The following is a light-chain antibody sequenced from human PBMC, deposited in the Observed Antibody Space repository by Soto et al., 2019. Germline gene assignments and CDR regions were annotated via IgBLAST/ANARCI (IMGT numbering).Light chain of an antibody. CDR2: GAS. J-gene: IGKJ1*01. Sequence: LTQSPGTLSLSPGERATLSCGGSQSVSSYLAWYQQKPGQPPRLLIYGASSRATGIPDRFSGSGSATDFTLTISRLEPEDFAAYYCQQYGSSPLWTFGQGTKVDIK. V-gene: IGKV3-20*01. CDR1: QSVSSY. CDR3: QQYGSSPLWT.